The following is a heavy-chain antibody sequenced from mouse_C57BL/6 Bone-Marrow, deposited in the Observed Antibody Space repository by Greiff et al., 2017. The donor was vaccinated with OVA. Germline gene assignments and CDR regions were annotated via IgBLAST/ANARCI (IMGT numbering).Heavy chain of an antibody. CDR1: GYTFTSYW. J-gene: IGHJ1*03. V-gene: IGHV1-52*01. D-gene: IGHD4-1*01. CDR3: ARPPGTLWYFDV. Sequence: QVQLQQPGAELVRPGSSVKLSCKASGYTFTSYWMHWVKQRPIQGLEWIGNIDPSDSETHYNQKFKDKATLTVDKSSSTVYMQLSSLTSEDSAVYYCARPPGTLWYFDVWGTGTTVTVSS. CDR2: IDPSDSET.